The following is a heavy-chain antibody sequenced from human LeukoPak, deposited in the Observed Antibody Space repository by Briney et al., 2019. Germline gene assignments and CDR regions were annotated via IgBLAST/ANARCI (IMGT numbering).Heavy chain of an antibody. V-gene: IGHV4-59*01. CDR1: GGSISSYY. CDR2: IYYSGST. Sequence: SETLSLTCTVSGGSISSYYWSWIRQPPGKGLEWIGYIYYSGSTNYNPSLKSRVTISVDTSKNQFSLKLSSVTAADTAVYYCATHISNYGDDAFDIWGQGTMVTVSS. D-gene: IGHD4-17*01. CDR3: ATHISNYGDDAFDI. J-gene: IGHJ3*02.